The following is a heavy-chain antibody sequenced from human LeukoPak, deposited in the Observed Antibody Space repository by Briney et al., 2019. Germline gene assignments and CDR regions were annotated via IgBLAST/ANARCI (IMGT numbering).Heavy chain of an antibody. V-gene: IGHV3-23*01. CDR2: ISGSGQQT. CDR3: AKDANYLDSSGYLIPFDY. CDR1: GFTFSRPA. J-gene: IGHJ4*02. Sequence: GGSLRLSCSASGFTFSRPAMTWVRQLPGGGLEWVSSISGSGQQTYYGDSVKGRFSVSRDNSQNTLYLQMDSLRADDSALYYCAKDANYLDSSGYLIPFDYWGQGTLVTVSS. D-gene: IGHD3-22*01.